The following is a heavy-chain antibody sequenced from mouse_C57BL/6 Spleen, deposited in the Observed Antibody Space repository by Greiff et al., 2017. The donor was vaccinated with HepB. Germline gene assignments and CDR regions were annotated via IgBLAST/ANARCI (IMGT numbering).Heavy chain of an antibody. V-gene: IGHV1-55*01. CDR1: GYTFTSYW. J-gene: IGHJ2*01. D-gene: IGHD1-1*01. Sequence: QVQLQQPGAELVKPGASVKMSCKASGYTFTSYWITWVKQRPGQGLEWIGDIYPGSGSTNYNEKFKSKATLTVDTSSSTAYMQLSSLTSEDSAVYNCAREEIYYYGSSQYYFDYWGQGTTLTVSS. CDR2: IYPGSGST. CDR3: AREEIYYYGSSQYYFDY.